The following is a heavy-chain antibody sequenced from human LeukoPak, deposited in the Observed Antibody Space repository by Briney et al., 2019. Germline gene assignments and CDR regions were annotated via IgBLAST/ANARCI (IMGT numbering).Heavy chain of an antibody. CDR3: ARAGGWSNWSDP. Sequence: SETLSLTCAVYGGSFSGYYWSWIRQPPGKGLEWIGEINHSGSTNYNPSLKSRVTISVDTSKNQFSLKLSSVTAADMALYYCARAGGWSNWSDPWGQGTLVTVSS. CDR2: INHSGST. V-gene: IGHV4-34*01. CDR1: GGSFSGYY. J-gene: IGHJ5*02. D-gene: IGHD6-19*01.